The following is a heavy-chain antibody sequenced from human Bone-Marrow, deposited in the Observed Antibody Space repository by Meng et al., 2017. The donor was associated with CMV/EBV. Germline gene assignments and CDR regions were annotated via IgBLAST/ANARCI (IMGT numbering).Heavy chain of an antibody. CDR2: ISYDGSNK. V-gene: IGHV3-30-3*01. D-gene: IGHD3-3*01. CDR3: ARDILRFLEWLAPSLRVDAFDI. Sequence: GESLKISCAASGFTFSSYAMHWVRQAPGKGLEWVAVISYDGSNKYYADSVKGRFTISRDNSKNTLYLQMNSLRADDTAVYYCARDILRFLEWLAPSLRVDAFDIWGQGTMVTVSS. CDR1: GFTFSSYA. J-gene: IGHJ3*02.